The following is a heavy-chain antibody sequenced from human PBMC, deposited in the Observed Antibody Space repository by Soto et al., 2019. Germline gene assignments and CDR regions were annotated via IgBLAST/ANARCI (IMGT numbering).Heavy chain of an antibody. CDR1: GFTFSSYD. V-gene: IGHV3-13*01. CDR3: ARGPYGSGSPIAHYYFDY. CDR2: IGTAGDT. J-gene: IGHJ4*02. D-gene: IGHD3-10*01. Sequence: EVQLVESGGGLVQPGGSLRLSCAASGFTFSSYDMHWVRQATGKGLEWVSAIGTAGDTYYPGSVKGRFTISIENAKNSLYLQMTSLRAGDTAVYYCARGPYGSGSPIAHYYFDYWGQGTLVTVSS.